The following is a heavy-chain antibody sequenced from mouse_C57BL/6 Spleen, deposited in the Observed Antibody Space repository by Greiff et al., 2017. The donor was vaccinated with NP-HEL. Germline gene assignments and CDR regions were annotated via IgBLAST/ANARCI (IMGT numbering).Heavy chain of an antibody. J-gene: IGHJ2*01. CDR1: GYSFTDYN. D-gene: IGHD1-1*01. Sequence: LQESGPELVKPGASVKISCKASGYSFTDYNMNWVKQSNGKSLEWIGVINPNYGTTSYNQKFKGKATLTVDQSSSTAYMQLNSLTSEDSAVYYCARTLITTVVAGIDYWGQGTTLTVSS. V-gene: IGHV1-39*01. CDR2: INPNYGTT. CDR3: ARTLITTVVAGIDY.